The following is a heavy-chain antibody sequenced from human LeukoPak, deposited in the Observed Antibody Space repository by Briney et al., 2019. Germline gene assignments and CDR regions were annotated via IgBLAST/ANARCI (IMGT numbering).Heavy chain of an antibody. J-gene: IGHJ6*02. CDR3: ARDEQWLVRGYYYYYYGMDV. Sequence: ASVKVSCKASGYTFTSYVISCVRQAPGQGLEWMVWISAYNGNTNYAQKLQGRVTMTTDTSTSTAYMELRSLRSDDTAVYYCARDEQWLVRGYYYYYYGMDVWGQGTTVTVSS. CDR1: GYTFTSYV. CDR2: ISAYNGNT. V-gene: IGHV1-18*01. D-gene: IGHD6-19*01.